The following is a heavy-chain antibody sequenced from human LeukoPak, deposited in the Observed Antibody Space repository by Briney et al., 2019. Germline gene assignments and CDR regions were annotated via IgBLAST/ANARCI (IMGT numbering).Heavy chain of an antibody. Sequence: GGSPRLSCAASGFTFSTFGMHWVRQAPGKGLEWVAVISYDGSNKYYADSVKGRFTISRDNSKNTLYLQMNSLRAEDTAVYYCAKDRGAVADYFDYWGQGTLVTVSS. V-gene: IGHV3-30*18. CDR2: ISYDGSNK. CDR3: AKDRGAVADYFDY. D-gene: IGHD6-19*01. J-gene: IGHJ4*02. CDR1: GFTFSTFG.